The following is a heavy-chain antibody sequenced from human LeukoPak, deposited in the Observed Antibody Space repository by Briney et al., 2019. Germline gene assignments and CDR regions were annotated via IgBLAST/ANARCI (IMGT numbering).Heavy chain of an antibody. Sequence: SETLSLTCAVSGGSISSGGYSWSWIRQPPGKGLEWIGYIYHSGSTNYNPSLKSRVTISVDTSKNQFSLKLSSVTAADTAVYYCARAKLWFGELLYDYWGQGTLVTVSS. D-gene: IGHD3-10*01. CDR1: GGSISSGGYS. CDR2: IYHSGST. J-gene: IGHJ4*02. V-gene: IGHV4-30-2*01. CDR3: ARAKLWFGELLYDY.